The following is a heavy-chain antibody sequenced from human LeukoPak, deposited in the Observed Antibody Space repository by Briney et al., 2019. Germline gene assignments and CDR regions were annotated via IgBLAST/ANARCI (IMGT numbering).Heavy chain of an antibody. CDR3: VKDGSLGDYYFYFYIDV. J-gene: IGHJ6*03. CDR2: ISASGHYT. V-gene: IGHV3-23*01. Sequence: GGSLSLSCVASGVTFSNSAMAWVRQAPGKGLEWVSGISASGHYTYNADSGKGRFTISRDNSKNTLYLQMNSLRAEDTALYFCVKDGSLGDYYFYFYIDVWGKGTTVTVSS. CDR1: GVTFSNSA. D-gene: IGHD3-16*01.